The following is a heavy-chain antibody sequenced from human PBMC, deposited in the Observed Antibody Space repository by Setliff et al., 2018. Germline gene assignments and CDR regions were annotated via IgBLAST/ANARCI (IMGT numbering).Heavy chain of an antibody. V-gene: IGHV4-59*01. CDR1: GGSISSYY. CDR2: IYYSGST. D-gene: IGHD6-13*01. J-gene: IGHJ6*02. Sequence: TLSLTCTVSGGSISSYYWSWIRQPPGKGLEWIGYIYYSGSTNYNPSLKSRVTISVDTSKNQFSLKLSSVTAADTAVYYCAREGSTRPTYYYYGMDVWGQGTTVTVSS. CDR3: AREGSTRPTYYYYGMDV.